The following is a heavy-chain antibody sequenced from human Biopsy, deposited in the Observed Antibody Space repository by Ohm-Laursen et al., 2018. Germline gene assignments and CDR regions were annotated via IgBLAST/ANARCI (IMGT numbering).Heavy chain of an antibody. CDR2: IDPKSGGT. J-gene: IGHJ4*02. CDR3: ARDPRYGYGSYFDY. CDR1: GYIFTSYY. Sequence: GASVKVSCKTSGYIFTSYYIHWVRQAPGQGLEWMGWIDPKSGGTNYAQKFQGRVTMTRDTSISTAYMELSRLRSDDTAVYYCARDPRYGYGSYFDYWGQGTLVAVSS. V-gene: IGHV1-2*02. D-gene: IGHD3-10*01.